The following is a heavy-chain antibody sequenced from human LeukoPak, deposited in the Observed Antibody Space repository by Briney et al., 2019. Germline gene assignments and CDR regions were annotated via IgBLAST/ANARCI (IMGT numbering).Heavy chain of an antibody. CDR1: GYTFTSYD. Sequence: ASVKVSCKASGYTFTSYDINWVRQATGQGLGWMGWMNPNSGNTGYAQKFQGRVTMTRNTSISTAYMELSSLRSEDTAVYYCAREIWFGGDRNWLDPWGQGTLVTVSS. J-gene: IGHJ5*02. CDR3: AREIWFGGDRNWLDP. CDR2: MNPNSGNT. D-gene: IGHD3-10*01. V-gene: IGHV1-8*01.